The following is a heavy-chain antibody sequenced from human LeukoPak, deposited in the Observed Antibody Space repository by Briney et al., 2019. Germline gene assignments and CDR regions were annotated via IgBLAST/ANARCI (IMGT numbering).Heavy chain of an antibody. Sequence: GGSLRLSCAVSGFTFSGYNMKWVRQAPGKGLEWVSSLSASTTYIYYADSVKGRFTISRDNAKNSLYLQMNSLRGEDTAVYYCARGQNGFDYWGQGTLVTVSS. D-gene: IGHD2-8*01. V-gene: IGHV3-21*01. J-gene: IGHJ4*02. CDR1: GFTFSGYN. CDR2: LSASTTYI. CDR3: ARGQNGFDY.